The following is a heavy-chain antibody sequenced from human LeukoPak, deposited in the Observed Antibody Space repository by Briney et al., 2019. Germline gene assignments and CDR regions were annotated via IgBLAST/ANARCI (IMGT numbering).Heavy chain of an antibody. D-gene: IGHD5/OR15-5a*01. CDR1: GVSISSNTYF. V-gene: IGHV4-39*01. J-gene: IGHJ5*02. Sequence: SETLSLTCTVSGVSISSNTYFWGWVRRPPGKGLEWIGSIGYSGSTYYDPSLKSRFTISVDTTKNQFSLNLSSLTAADTAVYYCATSDTVSTYNWFDPWGQGTLVTVS. CDR2: IGYSGST. CDR3: ATSDTVSTYNWFDP.